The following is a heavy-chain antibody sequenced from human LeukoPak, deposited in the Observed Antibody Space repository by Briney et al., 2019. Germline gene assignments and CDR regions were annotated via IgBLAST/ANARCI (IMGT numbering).Heavy chain of an antibody. V-gene: IGHV1-18*04. Sequence: ASVKVSCKASGYTFRNHGITWVRQAPGQGLEWMGWISCYNGDTHYAQNFQGRGTMTTDTSTTTAYLELRSLRSDDTAVYYCARDPTNTSGYYAYFDYRGQGTLVTVSS. CDR2: ISCYNGDT. CDR1: GYTFRNHG. J-gene: IGHJ4*02. CDR3: ARDPTNTSGYYAYFDY. D-gene: IGHD5-12*01.